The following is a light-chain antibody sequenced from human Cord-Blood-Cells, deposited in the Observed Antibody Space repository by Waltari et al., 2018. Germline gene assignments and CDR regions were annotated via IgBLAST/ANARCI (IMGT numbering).Light chain of an antibody. Sequence: QSALTQPRSVSGSPGQSVTIPCTGTSSDAGGYNYVSWYQQHPGNAPKLMIYDVSKRPSGVPDRFSGSKSGNTASLTISGLQAEDEADYYCCSYAGSYTFDVFGTGTKVTVL. CDR1: SSDAGGYNY. CDR2: DVS. V-gene: IGLV2-11*01. CDR3: CSYAGSYTFDV. J-gene: IGLJ1*01.